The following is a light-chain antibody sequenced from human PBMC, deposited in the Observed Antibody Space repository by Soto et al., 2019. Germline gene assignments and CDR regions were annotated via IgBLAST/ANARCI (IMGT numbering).Light chain of an antibody. J-gene: IGKJ2*01. CDR2: GTS. Sequence: ETVLTQSPDTLSLSPGARATLFCSASQSISSSYLAWHQHKPGQAPRLLIYGTSSMATGIPDRFSGSWSGTDFTLTISSLEPEDSAVYYGQQYANTPYTFGQGTNLEIK. CDR1: QSISSSY. CDR3: QQYANTPYT. V-gene: IGKV3-20*01.